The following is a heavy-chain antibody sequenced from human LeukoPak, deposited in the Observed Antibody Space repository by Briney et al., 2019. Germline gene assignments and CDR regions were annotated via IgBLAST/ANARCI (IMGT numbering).Heavy chain of an antibody. J-gene: IGHJ4*02. V-gene: IGHV4-34*01. CDR3: ARGPPLNPGDYDSSGYYYFDY. CDR1: GGSFSGYY. Sequence: PSETLSLTCAVYGGSFSGYYWTWIRQTPGKGLEWIGEVKYTGSTNCNPSLKSRVTISVDMSKNQFFLMLTSATAADTAVYYCARGPPLNPGDYDSSGYYYFDYWGQGTLVTVSS. CDR2: VKYTGST. D-gene: IGHD3-22*01.